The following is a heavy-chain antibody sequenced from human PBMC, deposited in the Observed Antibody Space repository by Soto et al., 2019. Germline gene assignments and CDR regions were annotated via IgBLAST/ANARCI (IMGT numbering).Heavy chain of an antibody. J-gene: IGHJ4*01. CDR2: LYYRGAT. CDR3: FGVMAATLDY. V-gene: IGHV4-39*01. Sequence: SETLSLTCSVSGGSIKNTNYQWGWIRQPPGKGLEWIGTLYYRGATDYNPSLKTRVTISVDTSKNLLSLNLSSVTAADTAVYYCFGVMAATLDYWGQGTLVTVSS. CDR1: GGSIKNTNYQ. D-gene: IGHD2-21*02.